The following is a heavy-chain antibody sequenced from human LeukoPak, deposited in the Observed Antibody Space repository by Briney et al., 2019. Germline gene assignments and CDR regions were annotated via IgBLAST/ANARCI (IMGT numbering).Heavy chain of an antibody. CDR1: GFPFSTLG. CDR3: VGPVFIKF. V-gene: IGHV3-64D*06. CDR2: IGSDGDGT. J-gene: IGHJ4*01. D-gene: IGHD1-14*01. Sequence: GGSLRLSCSASGFPFSTLGMHWVRQAPGKGLEHVSTIGSDGDGTYYADSVKDRFIISRDNSKNAVYLQMSSLRPEDTAVYYWVGPVFIKFWGQGTLVTVS.